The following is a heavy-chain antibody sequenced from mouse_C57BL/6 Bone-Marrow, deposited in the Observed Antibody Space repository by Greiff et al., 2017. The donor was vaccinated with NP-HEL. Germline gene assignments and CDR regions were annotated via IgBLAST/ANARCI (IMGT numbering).Heavy chain of an antibody. D-gene: IGHD2-2*01. CDR2: IWSGGST. J-gene: IGHJ3*01. CDR1: GFSLTSYG. V-gene: IGHV2-2*01. CDR3: ARKGDGYAWFAY. Sequence: QVQLQQSGPGLVQPSQSLSITCTVSGFSLTSYGVHWVRQSPGKGLEWLGVIWSGGSTDYNAAFISSLSISKDNSKSQVFFKMNSLQADDTAIYYCARKGDGYAWFAYWGQGTLVTVSA.